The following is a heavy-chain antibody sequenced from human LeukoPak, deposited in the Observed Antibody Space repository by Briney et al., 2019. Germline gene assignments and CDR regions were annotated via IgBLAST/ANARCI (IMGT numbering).Heavy chain of an antibody. CDR3: TTDPTHSSSWLRFDY. CDR2: IKSKTDGGTT. D-gene: IGHD6-13*01. Sequence: GGSLRLSCAASEFTFSNAWMSWVRQAPGKGLEWVGRIKSKTDGGTTDYAAPVKGRFTISRDDSKNTLYLQMNSLKTEDTAVYYCTTDPTHSSSWLRFDYWGQGTLVTVSS. J-gene: IGHJ4*02. V-gene: IGHV3-15*01. CDR1: EFTFSNAW.